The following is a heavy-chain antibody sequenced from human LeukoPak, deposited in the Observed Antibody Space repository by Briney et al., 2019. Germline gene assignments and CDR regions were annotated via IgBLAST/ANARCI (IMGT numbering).Heavy chain of an antibody. J-gene: IGHJ4*02. D-gene: IGHD6-19*01. CDR3: AKDAVAGTFSY. V-gene: IGHV4-34*01. CDR2: INHSGST. CDR1: GGSFSGYY. Sequence: SETLSLTCAVYGGSFSGYYWSWIRQPPGKGLEWIGEINHSGSTNYNPSLKSRVTISVDTSKNQFSLKLSSVTAADTAVYYCAKDAVAGTFSYWGQGTLVTVSS.